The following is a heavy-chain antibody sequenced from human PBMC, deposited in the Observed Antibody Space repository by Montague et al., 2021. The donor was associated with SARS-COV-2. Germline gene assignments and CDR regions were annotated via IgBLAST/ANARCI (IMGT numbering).Heavy chain of an antibody. D-gene: IGHD3-10*01. CDR1: GVSLSGAF. V-gene: IGHV4-34*01. CDR2: TNHNGGT. J-gene: IGHJ6*02. CDR3: ARDDIVLQGVTKGVDV. Sequence: SETLSLTCAVSGVSLSGAFWSWVRQPPGKRLEWIGETNHNGGTNYNPSLRSRVTISVDTSKNQFSLKLSSVTAADTAVYYCARDDIVLQGVTKGVDVWGQGTTVTVSS.